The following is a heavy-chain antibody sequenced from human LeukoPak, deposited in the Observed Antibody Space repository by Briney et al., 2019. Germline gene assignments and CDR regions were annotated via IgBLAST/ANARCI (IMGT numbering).Heavy chain of an antibody. D-gene: IGHD6-13*01. CDR1: GFTVSSNY. J-gene: IGHJ4*02. Sequence: PAGSLRLSCAASGFTVSSNYLTWVRRAPGKGLEWVSVIYSGGSTYYADSVKGRFTISRDNSRNTLYLQLNSLRAEDTAVYFCASSVLYSSTWAFDYWGQGTLVTVSS. V-gene: IGHV3-53*01. CDR3: ASSVLYSSTWAFDY. CDR2: IYSGGST.